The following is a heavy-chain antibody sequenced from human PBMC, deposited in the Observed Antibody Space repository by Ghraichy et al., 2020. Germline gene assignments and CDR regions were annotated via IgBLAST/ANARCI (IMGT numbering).Heavy chain of an antibody. J-gene: IGHJ6*03. CDR2: TIPILGIA. Sequence: SVKVSCKASGGTFSSYTISWVRQAPGQGFEWMGRTIPILGIANYAQKFQGRVTITADKSTSTAYMELSSLRSEDTAVYYCARNVRGSGWYEDYYYYMDVWGKGTTVTVSS. V-gene: IGHV1-69*02. CDR3: ARNVRGSGWYEDYYYYMDV. CDR1: GGTFSSYT. D-gene: IGHD6-19*01.